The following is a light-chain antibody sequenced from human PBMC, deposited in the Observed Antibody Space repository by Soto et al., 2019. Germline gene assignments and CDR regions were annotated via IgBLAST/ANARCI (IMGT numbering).Light chain of an antibody. CDR2: DNN. V-gene: IGLV1-51*01. J-gene: IGLJ2*01. Sequence: QSVLTQPPSVSAAPRQKVTISCSGGTSSIGDNYVCWYQQVPGTAPKLLIYDNNERPPAIPGRFSGSKSGTSATLGITGLQPGDEADYYCAAWDSSLGVVVFGGGTKVTVL. CDR3: AAWDSSLGVVV. CDR1: TSSIGDNY.